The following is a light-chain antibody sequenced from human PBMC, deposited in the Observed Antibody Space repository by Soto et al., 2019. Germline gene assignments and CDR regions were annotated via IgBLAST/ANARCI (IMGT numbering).Light chain of an antibody. CDR3: QQYNNWPPWT. J-gene: IGKJ1*01. Sequence: IVLTQSPGTLSLSPGERATLSCRASQSVSSNLAWYQQKPGPAPRLLIYGASTRATGIPARFSGSGSGTEFTLTISSLQSEDFAVYYCQQYNNWPPWTFGQGTKVDIK. CDR2: GAS. CDR1: QSVSSN. V-gene: IGKV3-15*01.